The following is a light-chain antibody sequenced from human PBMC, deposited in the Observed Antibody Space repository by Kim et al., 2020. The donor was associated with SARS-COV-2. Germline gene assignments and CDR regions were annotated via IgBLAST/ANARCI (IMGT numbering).Light chain of an antibody. Sequence: GDRVTITCRASHSISSWLAWYQQKPGKAPKLLIYDASSLESGVPSRFSGSGSGTEFTLTISSLQPDDFATYYCQQYNSYSGTFGQGTKVEIK. J-gene: IGKJ1*01. CDR3: QQYNSYSGT. V-gene: IGKV1-5*01. CDR1: HSISSW. CDR2: DAS.